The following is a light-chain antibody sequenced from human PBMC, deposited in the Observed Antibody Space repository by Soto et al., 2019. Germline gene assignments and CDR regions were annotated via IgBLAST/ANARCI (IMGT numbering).Light chain of an antibody. CDR3: QQYGSSYPWT. CDR2: GAS. CDR1: QSVSSNY. Sequence: EIVLTQSPGTLSLXXXEXXTXSXRSSQSVSSNYLAWYQQKPGQAPRLLIYGASSRATGIPDRFSGSGSGTDFTLTIRRLEPEDFAVYYCQQYGSSYPWTFGQGTKVDIK. J-gene: IGKJ1*01. V-gene: IGKV3-20*01.